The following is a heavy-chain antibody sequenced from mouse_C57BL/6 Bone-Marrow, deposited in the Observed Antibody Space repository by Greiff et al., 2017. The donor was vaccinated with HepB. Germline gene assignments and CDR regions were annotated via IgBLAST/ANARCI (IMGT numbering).Heavy chain of an antibody. J-gene: IGHJ4*01. CDR1: GYTFTDYE. V-gene: IGHV1-15*01. Sequence: VQLQQSGAELVRPGASVTLSCKASGYTFTDYEMHWVKQTPVHGLEWIGAIDPETGGTAYNQKFKGKAILTADKSSSTAYMELRSLTSEDSAVYYCTGATWGYAMDYWGQGTSVTVSS. CDR3: TGATWGYAMDY. D-gene: IGHD6-1*01. CDR2: IDPETGGT.